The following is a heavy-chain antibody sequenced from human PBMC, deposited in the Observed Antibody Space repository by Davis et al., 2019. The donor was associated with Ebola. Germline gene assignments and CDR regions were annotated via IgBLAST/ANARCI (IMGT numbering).Heavy chain of an antibody. CDR3: ARGWLRTGFDY. V-gene: IGHV6-1*01. J-gene: IGHJ4*02. CDR2: TYYNSKWYN. D-gene: IGHD5-12*01. Sequence: HSQTLSLTCAISGDSVSSGGWNWIRQSPSRGLEWLGRTYYNSKWYNDYAVSVKSRLTINPDTSKNQISLHLNSVTPEDAAVYYCARGWLRTGFDYWGQGTLVTVSS. CDR1: GDSVSSGG.